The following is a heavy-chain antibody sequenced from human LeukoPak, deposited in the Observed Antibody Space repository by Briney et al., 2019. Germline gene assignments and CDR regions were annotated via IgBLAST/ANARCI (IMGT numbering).Heavy chain of an antibody. CDR2: ISGSGYST. CDR1: GLTVSSNS. CDR3: AKAGIAGWRNWFDP. D-gene: IGHD6-13*01. Sequence: PGGSLRLSCAASGLTVSSNSMSWVRQAPGKGLEWVSAISGSGYSTYYADSVKGRFTISRDNSKNTLYLQMNSLRAEDTAVYYCAKAGIAGWRNWFDPWGQGTLVTVSS. J-gene: IGHJ5*02. V-gene: IGHV3-23*01.